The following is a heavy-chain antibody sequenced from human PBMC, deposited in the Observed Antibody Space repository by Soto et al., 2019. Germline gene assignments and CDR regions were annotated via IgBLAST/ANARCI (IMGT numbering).Heavy chain of an antibody. CDR3: AREVSFSPYYYGMDV. V-gene: IGHV4-31*03. CDR1: GGSISSGGYY. J-gene: IGHJ6*02. D-gene: IGHD3-22*01. CDR2: IYYSGST. Sequence: QVQLQESGPGLVKPSQTLSLTCTVSGGSISSGGYYWSWIRQHPGKGLEWIGYIYYSGSTYYNPSLKSRVTISVDTSKNQFSLKLSSVTAADTAVYYCAREVSFSPYYYGMDVWGQGTTVTVSS.